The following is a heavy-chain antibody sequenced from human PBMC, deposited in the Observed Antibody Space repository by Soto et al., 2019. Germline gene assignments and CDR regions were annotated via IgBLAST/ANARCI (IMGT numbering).Heavy chain of an antibody. CDR1: GYTFTGYY. Sequence: ASVKVSCKASGYTFTGYYMHWVRQAPGQGLEWTGWINPNSGGTNYAQKFQGWVTMTRDTSISTAYMELSRLRSDDTAVYYCAKEGFFGYCTNGVCYTKSPYYYYMDVWGKGTTVTVSS. J-gene: IGHJ6*03. D-gene: IGHD2-8*01. V-gene: IGHV1-2*04. CDR2: INPNSGGT. CDR3: AKEGFFGYCTNGVCYTKSPYYYYMDV.